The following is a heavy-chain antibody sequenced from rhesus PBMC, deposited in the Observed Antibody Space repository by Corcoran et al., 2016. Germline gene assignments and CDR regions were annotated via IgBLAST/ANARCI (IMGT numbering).Heavy chain of an antibody. CDR2: INSCGGSA. Sequence: EVQLVESGGGLAKPGGSLRLSCAASGFTFSSYWMNWVRQAPGKGLVGGSAINSCGGSAVYADSVKGLFTISRDNSKNTLSLQMNSLRAEDTAVYYCAKDFKLYGLDSWGQGVVVTVSS. CDR3: AKDFKLYGLDS. J-gene: IGHJ6*01. V-gene: IGHV3S25*01. CDR1: GFTFSSYW.